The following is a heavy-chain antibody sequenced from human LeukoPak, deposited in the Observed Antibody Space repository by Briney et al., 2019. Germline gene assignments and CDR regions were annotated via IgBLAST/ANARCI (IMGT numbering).Heavy chain of an antibody. V-gene: IGHV3-23*01. CDR3: AKDHTRGGPHFDY. J-gene: IGHJ4*02. CDR1: GFTFSSYG. Sequence: PGGSLRLSCAASGFTFSSYGMSWVHQAPGKGLEWVSAISGSGGSTYYADSVKGRFTISRDNSKNTLYLQMNSLRAEDTAVYYCAKDHTRGGPHFDYWGQGTLVTVSS. CDR2: ISGSGGST.